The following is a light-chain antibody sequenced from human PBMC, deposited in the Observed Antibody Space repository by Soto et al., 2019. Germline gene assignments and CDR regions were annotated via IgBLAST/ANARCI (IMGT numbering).Light chain of an antibody. J-gene: IGKJ2*01. CDR1: QSVSSN. Sequence: EVVMSQSPATLSVSPGERATLSCRAGQSVSSNVAWFQQKPGQAPRLLIYGASTRATGTPARFSGSGSGTEFTLTISSLQPEDFAVYYCQQYNNWPRTFGQGTKVDIK. V-gene: IGKV3-15*01. CDR3: QQYNNWPRT. CDR2: GAS.